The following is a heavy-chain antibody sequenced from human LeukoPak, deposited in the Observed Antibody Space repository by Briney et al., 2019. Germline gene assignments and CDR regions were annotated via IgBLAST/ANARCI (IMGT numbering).Heavy chain of an antibody. D-gene: IGHD6-19*01. J-gene: IGHJ4*02. CDR2: TSGNGVKT. CDR1: GFIFSAYA. V-gene: IGHV3-23*01. CDR3: AKDAGWPFDY. Sequence: GGSLRLSCAASGFIFSAYALSWVRQAPGKGLEWVSATSGNGVKTCYADSVKGRFTISRDNSKNTLYLQMNSLRAEDTAVYYCAKDAGWPFDYWGQGTLVTVSS.